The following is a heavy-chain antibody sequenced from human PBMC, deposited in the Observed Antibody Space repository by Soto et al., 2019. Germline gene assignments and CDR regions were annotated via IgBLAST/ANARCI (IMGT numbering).Heavy chain of an antibody. CDR1: GFTFSNAW. J-gene: IGHJ4*02. V-gene: IGHV3-15*07. CDR2: IKSKTDGGTT. CDR3: TTDYYDSSGYYGY. Sequence: EVQLVESGGGLVKPGGSLRLSCAASGFTFSNAWMNWIRQAPGKGLEWVGRIKSKTDGGTTDYAAPVKGRFTISRDDSKNTLYLQMNCLKTEDTAVYYCTTDYYDSSGYYGYWGQGTLVTVSS. D-gene: IGHD3-22*01.